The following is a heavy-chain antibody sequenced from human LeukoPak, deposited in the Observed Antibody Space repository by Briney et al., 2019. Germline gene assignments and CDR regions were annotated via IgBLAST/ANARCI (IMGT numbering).Heavy chain of an antibody. Sequence: SETLSLTCTLSGGSIDIYYGSWIRQPPGGGREWSGYIYYTGRPEYHPSLKRRVIMSVDKSTNQFSMKVTSVTAADTAVYYCARGGYYYGSGSYLYYYYMDVWGKGTTVTVSS. D-gene: IGHD3-10*01. V-gene: IGHV4-59*01. CDR3: ARGGYYYGSGSYLYYYYMDV. CDR2: IYYTGRP. J-gene: IGHJ6*03. CDR1: GGSIDIYY.